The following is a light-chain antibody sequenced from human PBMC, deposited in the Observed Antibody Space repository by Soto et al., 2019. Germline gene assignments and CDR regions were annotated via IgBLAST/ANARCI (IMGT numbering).Light chain of an antibody. V-gene: IGKV1-5*03. CDR3: QQYEAFPFT. CDR2: KAS. J-gene: IGKJ4*01. Sequence: DIQLTQSPSTLSASVGDRVTITCRASQSISYWLAWYQQKPGKAPKLLIYKASTLQSGVSSRISGRRSGTEFTLTISSLQPDDFATYYCQQYEAFPFTFGGGTRVEIK. CDR1: QSISYW.